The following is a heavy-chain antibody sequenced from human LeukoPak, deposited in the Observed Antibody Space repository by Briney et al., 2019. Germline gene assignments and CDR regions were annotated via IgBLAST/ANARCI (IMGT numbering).Heavy chain of an antibody. Sequence: SVKVSCKASGGTFSSYAISWVRQAPGQGLEWMGGIIPIFGTANYAQKFQGRVTITADKSTSTAYMELSSLRSEDTAVYYCARDPSLTGTTNWFDPWGQGTLVTVSS. V-gene: IGHV1-69*06. CDR3: ARDPSLTGTTNWFDP. CDR1: GGTFSSYA. CDR2: IIPIFGTA. D-gene: IGHD1-20*01. J-gene: IGHJ5*02.